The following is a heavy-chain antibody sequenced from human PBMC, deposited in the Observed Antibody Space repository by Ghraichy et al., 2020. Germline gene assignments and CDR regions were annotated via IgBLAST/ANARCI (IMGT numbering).Heavy chain of an antibody. CDR3: ANSFYTARRGFHYYFFDY. D-gene: IGHD3-22*01. V-gene: IGHV3-30*02. J-gene: IGHJ4*01. Sequence: GGSPRLSCGASGFIFNTYGMHWVRQPPGKGLEWVAFVRYDGGAKFYADSVRGRFTISKDNSKDTLYLQIIGLRAEDTAVYYCANSFYTARRGFHYYFFDYWGHGTLVTVSS. CDR2: VRYDGGAK. CDR1: GFIFNTYG.